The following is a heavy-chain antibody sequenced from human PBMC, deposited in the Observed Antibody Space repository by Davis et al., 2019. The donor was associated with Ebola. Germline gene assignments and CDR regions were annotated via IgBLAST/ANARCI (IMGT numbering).Heavy chain of an antibody. V-gene: IGHV3-30-3*01. CDR3: AKGGGVRSLYYFDY. CDR1: GFTFSSYA. Sequence: PGGSLRLSCAASGFTFSSYAMHWVRQAPGKGLEWVAVISYDGSNKYYADSVKGRFTISRDNSKNTLYLQMNSLRAEDTAVYYCAKGGGVRSLYYFDYWGQGTLVTVSS. D-gene: IGHD2-8*02. CDR2: ISYDGSNK. J-gene: IGHJ4*02.